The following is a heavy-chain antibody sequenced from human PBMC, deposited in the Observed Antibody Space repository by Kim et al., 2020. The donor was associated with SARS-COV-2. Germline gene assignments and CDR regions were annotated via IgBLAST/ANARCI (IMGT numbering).Heavy chain of an antibody. CDR3: AARLDF. J-gene: IGHJ4*02. CDR2: IYVGGTT. D-gene: IGHD6-25*01. Sequence: IYVGGTTKYAESVKGRFTISRDNSKNTLDLQMNSLRAEDTAVYYCAARLDFWGQGTLVTVSS. V-gene: IGHV3-66*01.